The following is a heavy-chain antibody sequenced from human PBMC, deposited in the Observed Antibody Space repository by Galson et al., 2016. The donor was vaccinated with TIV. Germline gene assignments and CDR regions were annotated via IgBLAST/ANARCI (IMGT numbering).Heavy chain of an antibody. D-gene: IGHD6-6*01. Sequence: SVKVSCKASGYTFSNFAITWVRQAPGQSLEWMGYMSAYSGASNYAQEFQGRVTITTDTSTSTAYMELRNLRFDDTAVYYCARYSSTSSRRFDYWGQGTLVTVSA. V-gene: IGHV1-18*01. CDR1: GYTFSNFA. J-gene: IGHJ4*02. CDR2: MSAYSGAS. CDR3: ARYSSTSSRRFDY.